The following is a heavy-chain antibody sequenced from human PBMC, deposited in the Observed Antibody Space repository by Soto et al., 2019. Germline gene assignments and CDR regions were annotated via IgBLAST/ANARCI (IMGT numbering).Heavy chain of an antibody. J-gene: IGHJ4*02. V-gene: IGHV4-59*01. D-gene: IGHD4-17*01. CDR2: IYYSGST. CDR3: ARAPYGDYIDY. Sequence: QVQLQESGPGLVKPSETLSLTCTVSGGSISSYYWSWIRQPPGKGLEWIGYIYYSGSTNYNPSLKSRVTISVDTSKNQFSLKLSSVTAADTAVYYCARAPYGDYIDYWGQGTLVTVSS. CDR1: GGSISSYY.